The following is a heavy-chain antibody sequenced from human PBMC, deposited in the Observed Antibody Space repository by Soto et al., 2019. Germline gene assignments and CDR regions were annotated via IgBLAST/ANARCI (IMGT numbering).Heavy chain of an antibody. Sequence: PSETLSLTCTVSGGSISGFYWSWIRQPPGKGLEWIGYIYYSGSTNYNPSLKSRVTTSVDTSKNQFSLKLSSVTAADSAVYYCARSVWTRLPLHWGQGTLVTVSS. V-gene: IGHV4-59*08. D-gene: IGHD2-15*01. CDR1: GGSISGFY. J-gene: IGHJ4*02. CDR3: ARSVWTRLPLH. CDR2: IYYSGST.